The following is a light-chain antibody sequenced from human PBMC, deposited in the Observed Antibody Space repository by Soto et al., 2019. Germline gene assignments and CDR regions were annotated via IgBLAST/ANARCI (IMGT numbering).Light chain of an antibody. J-gene: IGLJ3*02. CDR1: SSDVGGYNY. CDR2: DVG. V-gene: IGLV2-14*03. CDR3: CSYTSSTTWV. Sequence: QSALTQPASVSGSPGQSITISCTGTSSDVGGYNYVSWYQQHPGKAPKLMLYDVGSRPSGVSNRFSGSKSGKTASLTISGLQAEEEADYYCCSYTSSTTWVFGGGTKLTVL.